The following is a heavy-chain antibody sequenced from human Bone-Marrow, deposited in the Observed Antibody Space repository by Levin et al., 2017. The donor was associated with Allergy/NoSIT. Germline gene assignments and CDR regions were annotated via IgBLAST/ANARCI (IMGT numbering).Heavy chain of an antibody. CDR2: IRNKVNSYTT. Sequence: GGSLRLSCAASGFTFSDHYMDWVRQAPGKGLEWVGRIRNKVNSYTTEYAASVKGRFTISRDDSKNSLFLQMNSLKIEDTAVYHCASGAGRMASSYAYGLDVWGQGTTVTVSS. V-gene: IGHV3-72*01. D-gene: IGHD2-8*01. J-gene: IGHJ6*02. CDR3: ASGAGRMASSYAYGLDV. CDR1: GFTFSDHY.